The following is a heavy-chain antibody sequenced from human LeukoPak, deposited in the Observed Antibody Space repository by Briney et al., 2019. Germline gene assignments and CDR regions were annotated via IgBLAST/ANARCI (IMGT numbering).Heavy chain of an antibody. CDR3: AKDYSGWQSTPFDY. D-gene: IGHD5-12*01. CDR2: ISWDGGST. CDR1: GFTFDDYA. V-gene: IGHV3-43D*03. Sequence: GGSLRLSCAASGFTFDDYAMHWVRQAPGKGLEWVSLISWDGGSTYYADSVKGRFTISRDNSKNTLYLQMNSLRAEDTAVYYCAKDYSGWQSTPFDYWGQGTLVTVSS. J-gene: IGHJ4*02.